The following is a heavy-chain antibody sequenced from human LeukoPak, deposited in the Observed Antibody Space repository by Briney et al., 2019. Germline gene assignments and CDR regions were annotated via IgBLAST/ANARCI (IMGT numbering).Heavy chain of an antibody. J-gene: IGHJ4*02. D-gene: IGHD7-27*01. V-gene: IGHV4-59*01. Sequence: SETLSLTCTVSGGSISNYWWSWIRQPPGKGLEWIGYVFDSGGTNYNPSLKSRVTISVDTSKKQFSLKLSSVTAADTAVYYCARGAGDLDHWGQGTLVTVSS. CDR1: GGSISNYW. CDR3: ARGAGDLDH. CDR2: VFDSGGT.